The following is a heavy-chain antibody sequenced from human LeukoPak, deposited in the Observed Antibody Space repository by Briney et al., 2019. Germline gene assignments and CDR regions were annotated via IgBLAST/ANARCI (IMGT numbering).Heavy chain of an antibody. CDR2: ISGSGGST. CDR1: GFTFSSYA. Sequence: HSGGSLRLSCAASGFTFSSYAMSWLRQAPGKGLEGVSAISGSGGSTYYADSVKGRFTISRDNSKSTLYLQMNSLRAEDTAVYYCAKKIGDLLEWLPDGYFDYWGQGTLVTVSS. J-gene: IGHJ4*02. CDR3: AKKIGDLLEWLPDGYFDY. V-gene: IGHV3-23*01. D-gene: IGHD3-3*01.